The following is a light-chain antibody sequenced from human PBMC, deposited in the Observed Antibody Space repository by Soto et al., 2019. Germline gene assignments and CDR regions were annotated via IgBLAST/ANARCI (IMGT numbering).Light chain of an antibody. CDR1: QSVSRSY. V-gene: IGKV3D-20*02. CDR2: GAS. Sequence: EIVLTQSPGTLSLSPGERATLSCRASQSVSRSYLAWYQQKPGQAPRLLIYGASSRATGIPDRFSGSGSGTDFTLTISSLEPEDFAVYYCQQRSNWLTFGGGTKVDI. CDR3: QQRSNWLT. J-gene: IGKJ4*01.